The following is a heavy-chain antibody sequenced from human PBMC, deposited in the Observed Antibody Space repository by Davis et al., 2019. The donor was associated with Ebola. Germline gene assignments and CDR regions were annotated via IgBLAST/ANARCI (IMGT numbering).Heavy chain of an antibody. V-gene: IGHV3-30-3*01. CDR2: ISYDGSNK. D-gene: IGHD1-1*01. J-gene: IGHJ6*02. CDR1: GFTFSSYA. Sequence: GESLKISCAASGFTFSSYAMHWVRQAPGKGLEWVAVISYDGSNKYYADSVKGRFTISRDNSKNTLYLQMNSLRAEDTAVYYCARGLRDPRPGYYYGMDVWGQGTTVTVSS. CDR3: ARGLRDPRPGYYYGMDV.